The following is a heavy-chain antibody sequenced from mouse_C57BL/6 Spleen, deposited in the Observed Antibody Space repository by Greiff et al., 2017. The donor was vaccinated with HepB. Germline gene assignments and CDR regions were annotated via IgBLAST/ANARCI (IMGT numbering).Heavy chain of an antibody. CDR3: ARGNFSMDY. CDR1: GYTFTSYW. D-gene: IGHD2-1*01. CDR2: IDPSDSYT. Sequence: QVQLQQPGAELVMPGASVKLSCKASGYTFTSYWMHWVKQRPGPGLEWIGEIDPSDSYTNYNQKFKGKSTLTVDKSSSTAYMQLSSLTAEDSAVYYCARGNFSMDYWGQGTSVTVSS. V-gene: IGHV1-69*01. J-gene: IGHJ4*01.